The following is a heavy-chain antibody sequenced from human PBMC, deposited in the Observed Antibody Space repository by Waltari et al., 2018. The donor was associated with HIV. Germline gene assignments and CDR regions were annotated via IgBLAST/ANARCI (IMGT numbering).Heavy chain of an antibody. CDR2: ISRSGSTI. CDR1: GFTFSSYE. CDR3: ARDWGSGSYR. D-gene: IGHD3-10*01. V-gene: IGHV3-48*03. Sequence: EVQLVESGGGLVQPGGSLRLSCAASGFTFSSYEMNWVRQAPGKGLEWVSYISRSGSTIYYADSVKGRFTISRDNAKNSLYLQMNSLRAEDTVVYYCARDWGSGSYRWGQGTLVTVSS. J-gene: IGHJ4*02.